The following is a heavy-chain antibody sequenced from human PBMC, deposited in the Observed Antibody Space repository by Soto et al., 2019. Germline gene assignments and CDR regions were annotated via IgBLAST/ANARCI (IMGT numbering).Heavy chain of an antibody. Sequence: SVKVSCKASGGTFSSYAISWVRQAPGQGLEWMGGIIPIFGTANYAQKFQGRVTITADESTSTAYMELSSLRSEDTAVYYCARDLDYYDSSGYSNVYWFDPWGQGTLVTVSS. J-gene: IGHJ5*02. CDR1: GGTFSSYA. D-gene: IGHD3-22*01. CDR2: IIPIFGTA. V-gene: IGHV1-69*13. CDR3: ARDLDYYDSSGYSNVYWFDP.